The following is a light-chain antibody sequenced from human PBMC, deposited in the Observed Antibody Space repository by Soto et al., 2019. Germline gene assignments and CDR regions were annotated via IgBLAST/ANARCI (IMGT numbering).Light chain of an antibody. J-gene: IGKJ3*01. Sequence: DIQMTQSPSSLSASVGDRDTITCRASQGISNYLAWYQQKPGKVPKLLIYAASTLQSGVPSRFSGSGSGTDFTLTISSLQPEDVATYYCQKYNSAPPVTFGPGTKVDI. CDR1: QGISNY. V-gene: IGKV1-27*01. CDR3: QKYNSAPPVT. CDR2: AAS.